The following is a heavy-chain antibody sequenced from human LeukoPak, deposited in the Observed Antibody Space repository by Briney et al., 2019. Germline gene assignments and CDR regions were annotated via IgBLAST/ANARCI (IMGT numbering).Heavy chain of an antibody. CDR2: IWYDGSNK. CDR1: GFTFSSYG. D-gene: IGHD5-18*01. J-gene: IGHJ6*04. V-gene: IGHV3-33*01. Sequence: GGSLRLSCAASGFTFSSYGMHWVRQAPGKGLEWVAVIWYDGSNKYYADSVKGRFTIPRDNSKNTLYLQMNSLRAEDTAVYYCAREDVDTAMVTGTYGMDVWGKGTTVTVSS. CDR3: AREDVDTAMVTGTYGMDV.